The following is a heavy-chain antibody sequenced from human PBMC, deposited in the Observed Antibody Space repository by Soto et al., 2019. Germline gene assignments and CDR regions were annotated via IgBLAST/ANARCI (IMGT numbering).Heavy chain of an antibody. J-gene: IGHJ6*03. D-gene: IGHD1-1*01. CDR2: IGSAGDT. Sequence: GGSLRLSCAASGFTLSTYDMHWVRQATGKGLEWVATIGSAGDTYYPGSVKGRFTVSRESAKNSLYLQMNSLTAGDTAVYYCAKGPLSASGYKYMAVWGKGTTVTVS. CDR3: AKGPLSASGYKYMAV. V-gene: IGHV3-13*01. CDR1: GFTLSTYD.